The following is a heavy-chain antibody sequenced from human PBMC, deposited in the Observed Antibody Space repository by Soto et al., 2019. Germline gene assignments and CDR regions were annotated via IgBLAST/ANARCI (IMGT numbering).Heavy chain of an antibody. V-gene: IGHV4-61*08. CDR3: ARAMWFGEPNNWFDP. CDR2: IYYSGST. Sequence: SETLSLTCTVSGGSISSGGYYWSWIRQHPGKGLEWIGYIYYSGSTNYNPSLKSRVTISVDTSKNQFSLKLSSVTAADTAVYYCARAMWFGEPNNWFDPWGQGTLVTVSS. CDR1: GGSISSGGYY. J-gene: IGHJ5*02. D-gene: IGHD3-10*01.